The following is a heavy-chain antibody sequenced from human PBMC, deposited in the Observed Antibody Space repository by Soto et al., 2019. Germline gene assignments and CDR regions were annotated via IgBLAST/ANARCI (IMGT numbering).Heavy chain of an antibody. V-gene: IGHV1-2*02. CDR1: GYTFSDYY. CDR2: INPNSGGT. D-gene: IGHD1-1*01. J-gene: IGHJ4*02. CDR3: AKEPATAKPEGVDF. Sequence: ASVKVSCKASGYTFSDYYMHWVRQAPGQGLEWMGWINPNSGGTKYAPKFHGGVTMTRDTSITTAYMELSRLRSGDTAVYYCAKEPATAKPEGVDFWGQGTLVTVSS.